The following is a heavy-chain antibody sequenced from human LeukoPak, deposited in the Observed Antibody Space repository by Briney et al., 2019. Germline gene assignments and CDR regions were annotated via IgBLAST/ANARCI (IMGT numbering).Heavy chain of an antibody. J-gene: IGHJ5*02. Sequence: SETLSPTCTVSGGSISSYYWSWIRQPPGKGLEWIGYIYYSGSTNYNPSLKSRVTISVDTSKNQFSLKLSSVTAADTAVYYCARDRRITMVRGVIIDKPVGFDPWGQGTLVTVSS. CDR2: IYYSGST. CDR3: ARDRRITMVRGVIIDKPVGFDP. D-gene: IGHD3-10*01. CDR1: GGSISSYY. V-gene: IGHV4-59*01.